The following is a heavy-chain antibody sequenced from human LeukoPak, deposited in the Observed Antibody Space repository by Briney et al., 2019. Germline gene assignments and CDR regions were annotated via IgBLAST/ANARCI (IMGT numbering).Heavy chain of an antibody. Sequence: GGSLRLSCAASGFTFSSYWMHWVRQAPGKGLVWVSHINSDGSSTSYADSVKGRFTISRDNAKNTLYLQMNSLRAEDTAVYYCARADYYDSSGYCIDYWGQGTLATVSS. D-gene: IGHD3-22*01. CDR1: GFTFSSYW. V-gene: IGHV3-74*01. J-gene: IGHJ4*02. CDR3: ARADYYDSSGYCIDY. CDR2: INSDGSST.